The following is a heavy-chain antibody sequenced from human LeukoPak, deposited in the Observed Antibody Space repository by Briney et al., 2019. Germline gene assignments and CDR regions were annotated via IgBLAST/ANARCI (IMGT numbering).Heavy chain of an antibody. D-gene: IGHD3-9*01. CDR2: ISGSGGST. CDR3: AKALRYFDWLLRADAFDI. CDR1: GFTFSSYA. Sequence: PGGSLRLSCAASGFTFSSYAMSWVRQAPGKGLEWVSAISGSGGSTYYADSVKGRFTISRDNSKNTLYLQMNSLRAEDTAVYYCAKALRYFDWLLRADAFDIWGQGTMVTVSS. J-gene: IGHJ3*02. V-gene: IGHV3-23*01.